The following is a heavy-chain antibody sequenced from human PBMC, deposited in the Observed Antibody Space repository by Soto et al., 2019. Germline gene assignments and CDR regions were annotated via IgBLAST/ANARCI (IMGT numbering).Heavy chain of an antibody. CDR3: TREIVSPERRWYYYYYGMDV. V-gene: IGHV3-49*03. CDR1: GFTFGDYA. Sequence: PGGSLRLSCTASGFTFGDYAMSWFRQAPGKGLEWVGFIRSKAYGGTTEYAASVKGRFTISRDDSKSIAYLQMNSLKTEDTAVYYCTREIVSPERRWYYYYYGMDVWGQGTPVTAP. J-gene: IGHJ6*02. D-gene: IGHD1-20*01. CDR2: IRSKAYGGTT.